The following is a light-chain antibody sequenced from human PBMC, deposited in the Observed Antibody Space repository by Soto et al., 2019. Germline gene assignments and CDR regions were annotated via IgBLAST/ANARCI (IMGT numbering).Light chain of an antibody. CDR2: GDD. CDR3: AAWDDSLNGVV. Sequence: QSVLTQPPSASGTPGQGVSISCSGGSSNIGRNSVNWYQHLPGTAPKLLIYGDDQRPSGVPHRFSGSKSGTSASLAISGLQSEDEADFYCAAWDDSLNGVVFGGGTKVTVL. CDR1: SSNIGRNS. J-gene: IGLJ3*02. V-gene: IGLV1-44*01.